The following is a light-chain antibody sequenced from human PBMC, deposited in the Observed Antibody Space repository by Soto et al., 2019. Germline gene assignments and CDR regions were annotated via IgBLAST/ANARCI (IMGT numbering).Light chain of an antibody. V-gene: IGKV1-39*01. J-gene: IGKJ5*01. CDR1: ESMSRH. Sequence: DIQMTQSPSSLSAYVGDRVTITCRASESMSRHLNWYQQKPGKAPNLLIYAASTLQNGVPSRFSGSGSGTDFTLTISSLQPEDFATYYCQQSYSTLSISFGQGTRLEIK. CDR2: AAS. CDR3: QQSYSTLSIS.